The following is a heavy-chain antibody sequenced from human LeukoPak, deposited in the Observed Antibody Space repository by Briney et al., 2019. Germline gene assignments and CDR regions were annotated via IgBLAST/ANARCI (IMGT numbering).Heavy chain of an antibody. J-gene: IGHJ4*02. CDR1: GGSISSGGYY. Sequence: SETLSLTCTVSGGSISSGGYYWSWIRQHPGKGLEWIGYIYYSGSTYYNPSLKSRVTISVDTSKNQFSLKLGSVTAADTAVYYCARDSEVYFDYWGQGTLVTVSS. CDR3: ARDSEVYFDY. V-gene: IGHV4-31*03. CDR2: IYYSGST. D-gene: IGHD3-10*01.